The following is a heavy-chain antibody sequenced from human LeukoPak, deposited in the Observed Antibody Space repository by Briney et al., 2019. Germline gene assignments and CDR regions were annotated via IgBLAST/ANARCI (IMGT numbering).Heavy chain of an antibody. CDR3: TRVLAFCSSTSCHSYYYYMDV. Sequence: GASVKVSCKASGGTFSSYAISWVRQAPGQGLEWMGGIIPIFGTANYAQKFQGRVTITTDESTSTAYMELSSLRSEDTAIYYCTRVLAFCSSTSCHSYYYYMDVWGQGTTVTVSS. CDR2: IIPIFGTA. D-gene: IGHD2-2*01. V-gene: IGHV1-69*05. J-gene: IGHJ6*03. CDR1: GGTFSSYA.